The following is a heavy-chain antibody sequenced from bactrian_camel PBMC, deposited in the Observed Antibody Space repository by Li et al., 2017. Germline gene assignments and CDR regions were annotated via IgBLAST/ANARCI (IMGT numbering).Heavy chain of an antibody. V-gene: IGHV3S53*01. J-gene: IGHJ4*01. D-gene: IGHD1*01. CDR1: TYIFRNCA. CDR2: IKPDGTT. Sequence: VQLVESGGGSAQVGGSLKLSCTHATYIFRNCAMGYYRQAPGKERELVSTIKPDGTTTYAGSVKGRFIISHDDAKNTLYLQMNDLKTEDTAVYTCAAGRRMLTCVWNYWGQGTQVTVS. CDR3: AAGRRMLTCVWNY.